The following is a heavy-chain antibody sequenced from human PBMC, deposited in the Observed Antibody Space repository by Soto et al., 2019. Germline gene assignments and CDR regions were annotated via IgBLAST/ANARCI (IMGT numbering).Heavy chain of an antibody. CDR3: ARVSTIFGVVNPYYFDY. J-gene: IGHJ4*02. D-gene: IGHD3-3*01. Sequence: QVQLQESGPGLVKPSETLSLTCTVSGGSISSYYWSWIRQPPGKGLEWIGYIYYSGSTNYNPSLKSRVTISVDTSKTQFSLKLSSVTAADTAVYYCARVSTIFGVVNPYYFDYWGQGTLVTVSS. CDR2: IYYSGST. CDR1: GGSISSYY. V-gene: IGHV4-59*01.